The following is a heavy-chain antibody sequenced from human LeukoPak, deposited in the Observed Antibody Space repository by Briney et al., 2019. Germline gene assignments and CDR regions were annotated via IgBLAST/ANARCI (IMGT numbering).Heavy chain of an antibody. CDR2: ISGSGGST. CDR3: AIQPPLPYYMDV. CDR1: GFTFSSYA. J-gene: IGHJ6*03. D-gene: IGHD2-2*01. V-gene: IGHV3-23*01. Sequence: PGGSLRLSCAASGFTFSSYAMRWVRQAPGKGLEWVSAISGSGGSTYYADSVKGRFTISRDNSKNTLYLQMNSLRAEDTAVYYCAIQPPLPYYMDVWGKGTTVTVSS.